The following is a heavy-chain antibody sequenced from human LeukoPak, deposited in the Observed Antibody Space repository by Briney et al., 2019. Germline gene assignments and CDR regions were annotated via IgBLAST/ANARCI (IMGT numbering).Heavy chain of an antibody. Sequence: GGSLRLSCAASGFIFSGYAMHWVRQAPGKGLEWVAVISYDGGKTYYADSVKGRFTISRDNSKSTLYLQMNSLRSEDTAVYYXXXXFNDFWSGSQLEYWGQGTLVTVSS. CDR2: ISYDGGKT. CDR1: GFIFSGYA. D-gene: IGHD3-3*01. J-gene: IGHJ4*02. V-gene: IGHV3-30-3*01. CDR3: XXXFNDFWSGSQLEY.